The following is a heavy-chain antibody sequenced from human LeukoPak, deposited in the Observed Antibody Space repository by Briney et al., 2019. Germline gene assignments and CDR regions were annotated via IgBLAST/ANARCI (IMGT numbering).Heavy chain of an antibody. D-gene: IGHD4-17*01. CDR3: ARGDDYGDYIHDY. Sequence: GASVKVSCKASGYTFTGYYMHWVRQAPGQGLEWMGWINPNSGGTNYAQKFQGRVTMTRDTSISTAYMELGRLRSDGTAVYYCARGDDYGDYIHDYWGQGTLVTVSS. J-gene: IGHJ4*02. CDR2: INPNSGGT. V-gene: IGHV1-2*02. CDR1: GYTFTGYY.